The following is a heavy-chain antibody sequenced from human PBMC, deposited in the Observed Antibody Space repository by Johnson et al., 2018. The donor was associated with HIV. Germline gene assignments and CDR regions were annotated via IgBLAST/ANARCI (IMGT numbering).Heavy chain of an antibody. Sequence: QVQLVESGGGLVQPGGSLRLSCAASGFTVSSSYMSWVRQAPGKGLEWVAVIWYDGNNKYYADSVKGRFTVSRDNSKNTLYLQMNSLRPEDSAVYYCATLWFGEVSVYDAFDVWGQGTMVTVSS. J-gene: IGHJ3*01. D-gene: IGHD3-10*01. V-gene: IGHV3-33*08. CDR3: ATLWFGEVSVYDAFDV. CDR1: GFTVSSSY. CDR2: IWYDGNNK.